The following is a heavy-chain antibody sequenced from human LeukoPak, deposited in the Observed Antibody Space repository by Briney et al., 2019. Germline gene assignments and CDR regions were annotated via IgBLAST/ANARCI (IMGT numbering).Heavy chain of an antibody. J-gene: IGHJ3*01. CDR1: GFIFSTCA. CDR2: ISGSGGTT. CDR3: AKDRSSSSWFDGYDF. D-gene: IGHD6-13*01. Sequence: GGTLRLSCTASGFIFSTCAMSWVRQAPGKGLEWGSAISGSGGTTYYADSVKGRFSISRDNSKNTLFLQMNSLRAEDTAVYYCAKDRSSSSWFDGYDFWGQGTMVTVSS. V-gene: IGHV3-23*01.